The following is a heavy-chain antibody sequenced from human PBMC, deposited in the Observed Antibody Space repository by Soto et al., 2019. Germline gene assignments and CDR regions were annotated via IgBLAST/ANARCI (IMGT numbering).Heavy chain of an antibody. CDR2: IYYSGST. J-gene: IGHJ5*01. D-gene: IGHD2-15*01. Sequence: SETLSLTCTVSGGSISSGGYYWSWIRQHPGKGLEWIGYIYYSGSTYYNPSLKSRVTISVDTSKNQFSLKLSSVTAADTAVYFCARGRYCLTGRCFPNWFDSWGQGTLVTVSS. CDR3: ARGRYCLTGRCFPNWFDS. V-gene: IGHV4-31*03. CDR1: GGSISSGGYY.